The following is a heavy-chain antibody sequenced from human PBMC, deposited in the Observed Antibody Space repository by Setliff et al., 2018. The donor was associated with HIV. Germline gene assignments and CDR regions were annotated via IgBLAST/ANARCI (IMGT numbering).Heavy chain of an antibody. Sequence: PSETLSLTCLVFGYSINDGYHWGWIRQSPRKGLEWIGSIYSSGRASYNPSRRSRASLSIDTSKNRFSLRLNPVTAADTAVYYCVRDRALRFSQSPSLHYFDVWGQGILVTVS. V-gene: IGHV4-38-2*02. CDR2: IYSSGRA. J-gene: IGHJ4*01. CDR3: VRDRALRFSQSPSLHYFDV. CDR1: GYSINDGYH.